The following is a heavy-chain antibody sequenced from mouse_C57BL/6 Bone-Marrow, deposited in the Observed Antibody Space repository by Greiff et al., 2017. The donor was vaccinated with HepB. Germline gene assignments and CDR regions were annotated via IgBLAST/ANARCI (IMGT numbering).Heavy chain of an antibody. CDR2: IYPGDGDT. V-gene: IGHV1-82*01. Sequence: QVQLQQSGLELVKPGASVKISCKASGYAFSSSWMNWVKQRPGKGLEWIGRIYPGDGDTNYNGKFKGKATLTADKSSSTAYKQLSSLTSEDSAVYFCAKDGYYVDFDVWGTGTTVTVSS. J-gene: IGHJ1*03. D-gene: IGHD2-3*01. CDR1: GYAFSSSW. CDR3: AKDGYYVDFDV.